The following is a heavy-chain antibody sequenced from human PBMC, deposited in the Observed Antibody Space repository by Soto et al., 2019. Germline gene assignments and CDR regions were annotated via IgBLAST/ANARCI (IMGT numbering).Heavy chain of an antibody. J-gene: IGHJ5*02. CDR2: ISSSSSYI. CDR3: ARDVETSMDGLNYFDP. Sequence: GWSLRLSCASSGFSFSSDTMNWVRQAPGKGLEWVSSISSSSSYIYYADSVKGRFTISRDNAKNSLYLQMNSLRAEDTAVYYCARDVETSMDGLNYFDPWGQGTLVTVSS. V-gene: IGHV3-21*01. CDR1: GFSFSSDT. D-gene: IGHD5-18*01.